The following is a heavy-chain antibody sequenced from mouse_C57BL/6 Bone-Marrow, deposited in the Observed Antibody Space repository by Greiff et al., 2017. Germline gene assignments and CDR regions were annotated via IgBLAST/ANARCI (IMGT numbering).Heavy chain of an antibody. D-gene: IGHD2-5*01. CDR3: ARCPVYYSNLYYYAMDY. CDR2: IHPNSGST. V-gene: IGHV1-64*01. J-gene: IGHJ4*01. Sequence: QVQLQQPGAELVKPGASVKLSCKASGYTFTSYWMHWVKQRPGQGLEWIGMIHPNSGSTNYNEKFKSKATLTVDKSSSTAYMQFSSLTSEDSAVYYCARCPVYYSNLYYYAMDYWGQGTSVTVSS. CDR1: GYTFTSYW.